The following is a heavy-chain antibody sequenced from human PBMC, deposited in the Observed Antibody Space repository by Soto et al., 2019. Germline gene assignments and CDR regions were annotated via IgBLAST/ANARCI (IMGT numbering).Heavy chain of an antibody. CDR2: ISYDGSNK. V-gene: IGHV3-30-3*01. CDR1: GFTFSSYA. D-gene: IGHD3-22*01. J-gene: IGHJ4*02. CDR3: ARDRAHYDSSGNFDY. Sequence: GGSLRLSCAASGFTFSSYAMHWVRQAPGKGLEWVAVISYDGSNKYYADSVKGRFTISRDNSKNTLYLQMNSLRAEDTAVYYCARDRAHYDSSGNFDYWGQGTLVTVSS.